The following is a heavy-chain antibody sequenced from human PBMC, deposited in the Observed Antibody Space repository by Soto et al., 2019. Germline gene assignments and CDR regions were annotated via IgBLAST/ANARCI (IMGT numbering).Heavy chain of an antibody. CDR2: ISVYNGYT. J-gene: IGHJ4*02. V-gene: IGHV1-18*01. Sequence: ASVKVSCKASGFILTSYGFSWVRQAPGQGLEWMGWISVYNGYTNFAQKFQGRFTMTTDTSTSTAYMELRSLRSDDTAVYYCARDQVPYYYESRGPFDYWGQGTLVTVSS. CDR1: GFILTSYG. D-gene: IGHD3-22*01. CDR3: ARDQVPYYYESRGPFDY.